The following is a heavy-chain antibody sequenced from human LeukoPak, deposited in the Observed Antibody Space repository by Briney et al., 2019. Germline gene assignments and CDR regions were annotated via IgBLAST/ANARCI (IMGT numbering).Heavy chain of an antibody. CDR1: GFTFSSYA. Sequence: PGRSLRLSCAASGFTFSSYAMHWVCQAPGKGLEWVAVISYDGSNKYYADSVKGRFTISRDNSKNTLYLQMNSLRAEDTAVYYCARAKGYCSITSCYIRYWGQGTLVTVSS. CDR3: ARAKGYCSITSCYIRY. D-gene: IGHD2-2*02. CDR2: ISYDGSNK. J-gene: IGHJ4*02. V-gene: IGHV3-30*01.